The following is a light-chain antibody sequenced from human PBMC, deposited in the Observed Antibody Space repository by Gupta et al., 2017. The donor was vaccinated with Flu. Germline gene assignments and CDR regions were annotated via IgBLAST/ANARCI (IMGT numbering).Light chain of an antibody. V-gene: IGLV1-44*01. Sequence: QSVLAQPPSASGTPGQRVTISCSGSSSNIGSNTVNWYQQVPGTAPKLLIYGNNKRPSGVPDRFSGSKSGTSASLAISGLQSEEEADYYCAAWDDSLNGHYIFGTGTKVTVL. J-gene: IGLJ1*01. CDR1: SSNIGSNT. CDR2: GNN. CDR3: AAWDDSLNGHYI.